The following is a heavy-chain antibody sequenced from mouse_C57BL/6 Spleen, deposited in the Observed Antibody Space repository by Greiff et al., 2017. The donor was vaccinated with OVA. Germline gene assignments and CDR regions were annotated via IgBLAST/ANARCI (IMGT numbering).Heavy chain of an antibody. CDR2: IYWDDDK. J-gene: IGHJ1*03. D-gene: IGHD4-1*01. CDR3: ARRAGGYFDV. Sequence: LKESGPGILQSSQTLSLTCSFSGFSLSTSGMGVSWIRQPSGKGLEWLAHIYWDDDKRYNPSLKSRLTISKDTSRNQVFLKITSVDTADTATYYCARRAGGYFDVWGTGTTVTVSS. CDR1: GFSLSTSGMG. V-gene: IGHV8-12*01.